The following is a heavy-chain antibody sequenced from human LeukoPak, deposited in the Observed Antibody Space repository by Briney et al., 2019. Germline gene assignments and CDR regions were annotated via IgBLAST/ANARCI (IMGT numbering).Heavy chain of an antibody. CDR1: GFTFSSYA. CDR2: ISYDGSNK. CDR3: ARDSYYDILTGYYRNDAFDI. J-gene: IGHJ3*02. Sequence: EGSLRLSCAASGFTFSSYAMHWVRQAPGKGLEWVAVISYDGSNKYYADSVKGRFTISRDNSKNTLYLQMNSLRAEDTAVYYCARDSYYDILTGYYRNDAFDIWGQGTMVTVSS. V-gene: IGHV3-30-3*01. D-gene: IGHD3-9*01.